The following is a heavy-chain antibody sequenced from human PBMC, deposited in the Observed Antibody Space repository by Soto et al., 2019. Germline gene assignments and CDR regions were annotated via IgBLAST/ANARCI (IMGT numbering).Heavy chain of an antibody. CDR3: AKPGSYDFWSGYYSWFDP. D-gene: IGHD3-3*01. CDR2: ISYDGSNK. V-gene: IGHV3-30*18. Sequence: PGGSLRLSCAASGFTFSSYGMHWVRQAPGKGLEWVAVISYDGSNKYYADSVRGRFTISRDNSKNTLYLQMNSLRAEDTAVYYCAKPGSYDFWSGYYSWFDPWGQGTLVTVSS. CDR1: GFTFSSYG. J-gene: IGHJ5*02.